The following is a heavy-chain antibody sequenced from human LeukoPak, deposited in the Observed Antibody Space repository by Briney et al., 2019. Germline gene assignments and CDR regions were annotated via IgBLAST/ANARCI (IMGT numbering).Heavy chain of an antibody. D-gene: IGHD4-11*01. CDR2: ISYDGSNK. Sequence: GGSLRLSCAASGFTFSSYAMHWVRQAPGKGLEWVAVISYDGSNKYYADSVKGRFTISRDNSKNTLYLQMNSLRAEDAAVYYCARDPSYSNYFGKDYYYYYMDVWGKGTTVTVSS. CDR3: ARDPSYSNYFGKDYYYYYMDV. V-gene: IGHV3-30-3*01. J-gene: IGHJ6*03. CDR1: GFTFSSYA.